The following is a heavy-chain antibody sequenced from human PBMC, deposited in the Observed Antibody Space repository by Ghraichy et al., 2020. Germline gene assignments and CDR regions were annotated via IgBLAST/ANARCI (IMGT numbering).Heavy chain of an antibody. D-gene: IGHD6-19*01. CDR3: ATRSGIAVTGILNY. J-gene: IGHJ4*02. CDR1: GFTFSSCA. CDR2: ISGSGRDT. Sequence: GESLNISCTASGFTFSSCAMSWVRQAPGKGLEWVSVISGSGRDTYYADSVKGRFTISRDNSKNTLYLQMNSLRAEDTAVYYCATRSGIAVTGILNYWGQGTLVTVSP. V-gene: IGHV3-23*01.